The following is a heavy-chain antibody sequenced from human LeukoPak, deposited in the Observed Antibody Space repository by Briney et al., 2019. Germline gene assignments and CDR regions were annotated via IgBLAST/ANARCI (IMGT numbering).Heavy chain of an antibody. Sequence: QLGGSLRLSCAASGFTFSSYGMHWVRQAPGKGLEWVAVIWYDGSNKYYADSVKGRFTISRDNSKNTLYLQMNSLRAEDTAVYYCARDSDQYQLPFYGMDVWGQGTTVTVSS. V-gene: IGHV3-33*01. J-gene: IGHJ6*02. D-gene: IGHD2-2*01. CDR3: ARDSDQYQLPFYGMDV. CDR1: GFTFSSYG. CDR2: IWYDGSNK.